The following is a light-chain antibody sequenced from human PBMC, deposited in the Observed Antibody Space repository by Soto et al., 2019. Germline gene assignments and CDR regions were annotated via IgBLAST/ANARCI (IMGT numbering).Light chain of an antibody. CDR2: DAS. CDR1: QDVSSK. V-gene: IGKV3D-15*01. Sequence: ELVVTQSPATLSVSPGERVTLSCRTSQDVSSKLAWYQQKAGQAPSLLIYDASTRATGTPARFSGSGSGTEFTLAVSSLQSEDYAVYFGQQYIRWPLTFGGGTKVEIK. J-gene: IGKJ4*01. CDR3: QQYIRWPLT.